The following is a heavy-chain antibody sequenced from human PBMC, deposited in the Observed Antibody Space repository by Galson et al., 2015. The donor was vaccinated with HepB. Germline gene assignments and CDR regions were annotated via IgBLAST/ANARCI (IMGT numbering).Heavy chain of an antibody. CDR3: ARSSGWFDY. CDR1: GDSVSSNSAA. Sequence: CAVAGDSVSSNSAAWDRIRLSPSRGREWLGRAYYRSKWYRNYAGSVKSRITINPDTSKNQFSLQLNSVTPEDTAVYYCARSSGWFDYWGQGTLVTVSS. J-gene: IGHJ5*01. V-gene: IGHV6-1*01. CDR2: AYYRSKWYR. D-gene: IGHD6-19*01.